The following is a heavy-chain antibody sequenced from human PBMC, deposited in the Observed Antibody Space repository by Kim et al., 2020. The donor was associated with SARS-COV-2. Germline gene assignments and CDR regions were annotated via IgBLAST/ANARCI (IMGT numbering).Heavy chain of an antibody. CDR3: AKDSWDYSGMDV. V-gene: IGHV3-23*01. J-gene: IGHJ6*02. Sequence: GGSLRLSCATSGFGFSNNAMGWVRQAPGKGLEWVSSISGTGLDMYYADSVRGRFTISRDIVTSTLYLQMNSLRAEDTALYYCAKDSWDYSGMDVWGQGTTVTVSS. CDR1: GFGFSNNA. D-gene: IGHD2-15*01. CDR2: ISGTGLDM.